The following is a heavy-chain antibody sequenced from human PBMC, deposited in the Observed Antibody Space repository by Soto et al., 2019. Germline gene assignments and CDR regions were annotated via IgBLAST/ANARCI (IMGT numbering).Heavy chain of an antibody. Sequence: ETLSLTGTVSGGSISSSSYYWGWIRQPPGKGLEWIGSIYYSGSTYYNPSLKSRVTISVDTSKNQFSLKLSSVTAADTAVYYWARSKSYSSGWLDYWGQGTLVTVSS. CDR3: ARSKSYSSGWLDY. CDR1: GGSISSSSYY. J-gene: IGHJ4*02. V-gene: IGHV4-39*01. D-gene: IGHD6-19*01. CDR2: IYYSGST.